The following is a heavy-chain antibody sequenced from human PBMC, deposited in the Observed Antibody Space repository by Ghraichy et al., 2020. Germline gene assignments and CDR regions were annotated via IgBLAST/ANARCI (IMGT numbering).Heavy chain of an antibody. D-gene: IGHD6-19*01. CDR3: AKGNGNNGWYVFSFDY. V-gene: IGHV3-23*01. J-gene: IGHJ4*02. Sequence: GGSLRLSCAASGFTFSSYAMSWVRQAPGKGLEWVSSISGSGGSTYYADSLKGRFTISRDNSKNTLFLQMNSLRADDTALYYCAKGNGNNGWYVFSFDYWGQGTLVTVSS. CDR1: GFTFSSYA. CDR2: ISGSGGST.